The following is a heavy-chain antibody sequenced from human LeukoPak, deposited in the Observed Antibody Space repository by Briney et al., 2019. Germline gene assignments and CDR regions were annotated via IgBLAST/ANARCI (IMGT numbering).Heavy chain of an antibody. J-gene: IGHJ2*01. D-gene: IGHD6-19*01. CDR1: GGTFSSYA. CDR3: ARTVDSSGWYGYFDL. Sequence: SVKVSCKASGGTFSSYAISWVRQAPGQGLEWMGGIIPIFGTANYAQKFQGRVTITADKSTSTTYMELSSLRSEDTAVYYCARTVDSSGWYGYFDLWGRGTLVTVSS. V-gene: IGHV1-69*06. CDR2: IIPIFGTA.